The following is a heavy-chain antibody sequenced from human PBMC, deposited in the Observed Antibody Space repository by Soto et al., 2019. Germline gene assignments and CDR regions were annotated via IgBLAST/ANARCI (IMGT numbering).Heavy chain of an antibody. V-gene: IGHV1-69*13. Sequence: SVKVSCKASGGTFSSYAISWVRQAPGQGLEWMGGIIPIFGTANYAQKFQGRVTITADESTSTAYMELSSLRSEDTAVYYCARTGSDFWSRYYIADGNNWFDPWGQGTLVTVSS. CDR2: IIPIFGTA. CDR3: ARTGSDFWSRYYIADGNNWFDP. CDR1: GGTFSSYA. J-gene: IGHJ5*02. D-gene: IGHD3-3*01.